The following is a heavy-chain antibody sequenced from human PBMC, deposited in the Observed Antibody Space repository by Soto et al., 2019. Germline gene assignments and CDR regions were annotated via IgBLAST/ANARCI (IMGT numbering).Heavy chain of an antibody. J-gene: IGHJ5*02. Sequence: SETLSLTCTVSGGSISSYYWSWIRQPPGKGLEWIGYIYYSGSTNYNPSLKSRVTISVDTSKNQFSLKLSSVTAADTAVYYCARDPYSSSWHWTGWFDPWGQGTLVTVSS. CDR2: IYYSGST. CDR1: GGSISSYY. D-gene: IGHD6-13*01. CDR3: ARDPYSSSWHWTGWFDP. V-gene: IGHV4-59*01.